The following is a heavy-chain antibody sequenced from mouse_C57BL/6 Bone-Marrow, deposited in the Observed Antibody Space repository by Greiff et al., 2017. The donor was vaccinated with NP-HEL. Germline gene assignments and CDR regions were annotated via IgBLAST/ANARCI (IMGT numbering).Heavy chain of an antibody. V-gene: IGHV14-4*01. J-gene: IGHJ3*01. CDR1: GFNFKDDY. CDR2: LDPDNGDT. D-gene: IGHD2-3*01. CDR3: TTQYDGVVGY. Sequence: VQLQQSGAELVRPGASVKLSCTASGFNFKDDYMPWVKQRPEQGLALIGWLDPDNGDTEYASKFQGKATITADTSSNTAYLQLSSLTSEDTAVFYCTTQYDGVVGYGGKGTMVTVS.